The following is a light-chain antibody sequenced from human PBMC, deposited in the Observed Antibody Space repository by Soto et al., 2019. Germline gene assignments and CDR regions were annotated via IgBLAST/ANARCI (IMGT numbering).Light chain of an antibody. CDR2: GTS. V-gene: IGKV3-20*01. CDR1: QSVATD. Sequence: IVVSQSPATLSLYPGESSTHSCRASQSVATDLAWYQQKLGQAPRLLIHGTSSRATGIPDRFSGSGSGTDFTLTLSRLEPEDFAVYYSQQQGNSPRTFAQGTKLDIK. CDR3: QQQGNSPRT. J-gene: IGKJ1*01.